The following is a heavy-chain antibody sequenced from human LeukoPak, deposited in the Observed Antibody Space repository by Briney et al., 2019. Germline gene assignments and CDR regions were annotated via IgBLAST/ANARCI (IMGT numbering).Heavy chain of an antibody. CDR3: GRHGGATMVRGVLVDAFDI. Sequence: SETLSLTCTVSGGSLSRYYWSWIRQPPGKGLEWIGYIFHSGSTNHNPSLKSRVTISVDTPKNQFSLKLSSVTAADTAVYYCGRHGGATMVRGVLVDAFDIWGQGTMVTVSS. V-gene: IGHV4-59*08. D-gene: IGHD3-10*01. CDR2: IFHSGST. J-gene: IGHJ3*02. CDR1: GGSLSRYY.